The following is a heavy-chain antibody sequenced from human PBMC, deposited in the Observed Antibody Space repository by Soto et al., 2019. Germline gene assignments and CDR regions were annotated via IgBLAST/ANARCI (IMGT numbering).Heavy chain of an antibody. D-gene: IGHD2-2*01. J-gene: IGHJ6*02. CDR3: APVPAASSYYGTDV. Sequence: EVKLLESGGGLVQPGGSLRLSCGVSGFTVTSNGVSWVRQAPGKGLEWVSAISPNGQGIWYADSVKGRFTISRDNSKNTLYLQMSSLRAEDTATYYCAPVPAASSYYGTDVWGQGTTVTVSS. V-gene: IGHV3-23*01. CDR1: GFTVTSNG. CDR2: ISPNGQGI.